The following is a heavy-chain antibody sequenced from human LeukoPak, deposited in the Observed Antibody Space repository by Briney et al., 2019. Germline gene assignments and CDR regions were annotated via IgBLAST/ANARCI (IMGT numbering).Heavy chain of an antibody. D-gene: IGHD4/OR15-4a*01. CDR1: GFSFSSYS. Sequence: WWSLTLSCAASGFSFSSYSMIWVRQAPGKGVEGVSYISSSSSTIYFADSVKGRFTLSRDNAKNSLYLQMNSLRAEDTAVYYCARPNSYWGQGTLVTVSS. V-gene: IGHV3-48*01. J-gene: IGHJ4*02. CDR2: ISSSSSTI. CDR3: ARPNSY.